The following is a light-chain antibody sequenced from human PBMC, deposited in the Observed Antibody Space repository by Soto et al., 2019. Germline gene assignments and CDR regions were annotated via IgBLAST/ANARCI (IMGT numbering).Light chain of an antibody. CDR1: QRISNSY. CDR3: QHRMNWPLT. J-gene: IGKJ5*01. CDR2: DAS. V-gene: IGKV3D-20*02. Sequence: EIVLTQSPGTLSLSPGERATLSCRASQRISNSYLAWYQQKPGQAPRLLLYDASSRATGIPDRVSGSGSGTDFTLTISSLEPEDFAVYYCQHRMNWPLTFGQGTRLEIK.